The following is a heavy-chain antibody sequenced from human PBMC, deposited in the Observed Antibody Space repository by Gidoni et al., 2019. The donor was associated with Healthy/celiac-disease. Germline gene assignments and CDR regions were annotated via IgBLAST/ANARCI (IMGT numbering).Heavy chain of an antibody. CDR1: GGTFSSYA. D-gene: IGHD1-7*01. Sequence: QVQLVQSGAEVKKPGSSVKVSCKASGGTFSSYAISWVRQAPGQGLEWMGGIIPIFGTANYAQKFQGRVTITADESTSTAYMELSSLRSEDTAVYYCARDGPLITGTPTLYYYYGMDVWGQGTTVTVSS. V-gene: IGHV1-69*01. CDR3: ARDGPLITGTPTLYYYYGMDV. CDR2: IIPIFGTA. J-gene: IGHJ6*02.